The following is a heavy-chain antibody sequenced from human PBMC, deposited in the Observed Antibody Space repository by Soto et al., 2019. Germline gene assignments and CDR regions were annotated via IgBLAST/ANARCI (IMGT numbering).Heavy chain of an antibody. CDR1: GFTFSNSA. CDR3: ATDKGDSYGYGNY. D-gene: IGHD5-18*01. Sequence: QMQLVQSGPEVKKPGTSVKVSCKAYGFTFSNSAAQWVRQARGQRLEWIGWIVVGSGNTNYAQKFQERVTITRDMSTTTAYMDLSSLRSVDTAVYYCATDKGDSYGYGNYWGQGTLVTVSS. J-gene: IGHJ4*02. CDR2: IVVGSGNT. V-gene: IGHV1-58*01.